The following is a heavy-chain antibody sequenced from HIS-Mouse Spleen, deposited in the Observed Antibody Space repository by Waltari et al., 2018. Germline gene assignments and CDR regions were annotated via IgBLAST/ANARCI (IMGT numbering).Heavy chain of an antibody. CDR3: AREIPYSSSWYDWYFDL. CDR1: GGPISSSSYY. Sequence: QLQLQESGPGLVKPSETLSLTCTVPGGPISSSSYYWGWIRQHPGQGLEWIGSIYYSGSTYYNPSLKSRVTISVDTSKNQFSLKLSSVTAADTAVYYCAREIPYSSSWYDWYFDLWGRGTLVTVSS. CDR2: IYYSGST. V-gene: IGHV4-39*07. D-gene: IGHD6-13*01. J-gene: IGHJ2*01.